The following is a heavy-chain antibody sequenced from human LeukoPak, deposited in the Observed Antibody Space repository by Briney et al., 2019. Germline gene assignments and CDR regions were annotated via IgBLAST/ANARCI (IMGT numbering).Heavy chain of an antibody. CDR3: ARRQSGSYLEGSFDI. V-gene: IGHV5-51*01. CDR1: GYSFTTYW. CDR2: IYPGDSQT. D-gene: IGHD1-26*01. Sequence: GESLKISCKGSGYSFTTYWIGWVRQMPGKGLEWMGIIYPGDSQTRYNPSFEGPVTMSVDKSSNTAYVQWSSLKASDTAMYYCARRQSGSYLEGSFDIWGQGTVVTVSS. J-gene: IGHJ3*02.